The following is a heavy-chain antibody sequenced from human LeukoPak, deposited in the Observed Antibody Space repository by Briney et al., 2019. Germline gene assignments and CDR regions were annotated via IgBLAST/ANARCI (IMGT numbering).Heavy chain of an antibody. D-gene: IGHD3-10*01. CDR2: IIPIFGTA. CDR3: ARAMLRGQGNAFDI. V-gene: IGHV1-69*13. CDR1: GGTFSSYA. J-gene: IGHJ3*02. Sequence: ASVKVSCKASGGTFSSYAISWVRQAPGQGLEWMGGIIPIFGTANYAQKFQGRVTITADESTSTAYMELSSLRSEDTAVYYCARAMLRGQGNAFDIWGQGTMVTVSS.